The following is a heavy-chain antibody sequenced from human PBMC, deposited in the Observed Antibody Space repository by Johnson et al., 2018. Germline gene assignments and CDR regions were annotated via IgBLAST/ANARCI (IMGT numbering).Heavy chain of an antibody. V-gene: IGHV3-73*01. Sequence: EVQLVESGGGVVQPGRSLKLSCAASGFTFSGSAMHWVRQASGKGLEWVGRIRSKANSYATAYAASVKGSFTISRDDSKNTAYLQMNSLKTEDTAVYYCTRPYYDFWSGPNPDDAFDIWGQGTMVTVSS. CDR1: GFTFSGSA. CDR3: TRPYYDFWSGPNPDDAFDI. J-gene: IGHJ3*02. D-gene: IGHD3-3*01. CDR2: IRSKANSYAT.